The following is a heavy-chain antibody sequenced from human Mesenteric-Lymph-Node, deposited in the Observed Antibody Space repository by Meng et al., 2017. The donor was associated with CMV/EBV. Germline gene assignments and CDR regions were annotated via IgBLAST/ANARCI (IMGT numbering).Heavy chain of an antibody. Sequence: SETLSLTCAVSGGSISSSNWWSWVRQPPGKGLEWIGEIYHSGSTNYNPSLKSRVTISVDKSKNQFSLKLSSVTAADTAVYYCAKYGSPYSFDPWGQGALVTVSS. CDR2: IYHSGST. V-gene: IGHV4-4*02. CDR1: GGSISSSNW. D-gene: IGHD3-22*01. CDR3: AKYGSPYSFDP. J-gene: IGHJ5*02.